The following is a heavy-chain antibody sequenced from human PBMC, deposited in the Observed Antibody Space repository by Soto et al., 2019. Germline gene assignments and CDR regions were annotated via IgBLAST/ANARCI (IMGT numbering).Heavy chain of an antibody. Sequence: KPSETLSLTCTVSGGSVNSGSYYWSWIRQSPGKGLEWIGYVYYSGSTKYNPSLKSRVTISVDTSTNQFSLKLRSVDAADTAVYYCARDYWGNEFRFDYWGQGTLVTVSS. D-gene: IGHD3-16*01. CDR3: ARDYWGNEFRFDY. V-gene: IGHV4-61*01. CDR2: VYYSGST. CDR1: GGSVNSGSYY. J-gene: IGHJ4*02.